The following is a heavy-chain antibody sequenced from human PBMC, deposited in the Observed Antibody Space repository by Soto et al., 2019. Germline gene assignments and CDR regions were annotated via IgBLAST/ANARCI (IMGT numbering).Heavy chain of an antibody. CDR1: GDSINISHW. Sequence: PSETLSLTCAVSGDSINISHWWNWVRQPPGKGLEWIGQISHSGSTNYNPSLTSRVNKSVDKSKNHFSLKVSSVTAADTAVYYCARHRNWKVDYWGQGTLVTVSS. V-gene: IGHV4-4*02. D-gene: IGHD1-1*01. J-gene: IGHJ4*02. CDR2: ISHSGST. CDR3: ARHRNWKVDY.